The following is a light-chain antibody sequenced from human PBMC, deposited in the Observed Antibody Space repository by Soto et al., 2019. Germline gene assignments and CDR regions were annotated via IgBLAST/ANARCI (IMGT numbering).Light chain of an antibody. Sequence: QSVLTQPASVSGSPGQSITISCTGTSSDVGGYNYVSWYQHHPGKAPKLMIYDVSNRPSGVSNRFSGSKSGNTASLTISGLQAEAEADYYCSSYTSSSTLLLFGGGTQLTVL. V-gene: IGLV2-14*01. J-gene: IGLJ2*01. CDR2: DVS. CDR1: SSDVGGYNY. CDR3: SSYTSSSTLLL.